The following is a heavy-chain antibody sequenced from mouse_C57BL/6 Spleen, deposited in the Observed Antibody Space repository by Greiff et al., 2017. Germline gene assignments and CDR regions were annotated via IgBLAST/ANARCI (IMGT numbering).Heavy chain of an antibody. J-gene: IGHJ2*01. CDR2: IIPSSGCT. V-gene: IGHV1-7*01. D-gene: IGHD4-1*01. CDR1: GYTFTSYW. CDR3: ATLTGNYLDY. Sequence: QVQLKQSGAELVKPGASVKLSCKASGYTFTSYWMHWVKQRPGQGLEWIGYIIPSSGCTKYNQKFKDKATLTADKTSSTAYMQLSSLTYEDSAVNYCATLTGNYLDYWGQGTTLTVSS.